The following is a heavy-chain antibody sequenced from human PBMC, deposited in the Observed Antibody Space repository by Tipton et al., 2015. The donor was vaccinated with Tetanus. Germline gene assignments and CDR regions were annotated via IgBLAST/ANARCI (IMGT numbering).Heavy chain of an antibody. CDR1: GGSLSTFY. Sequence: TLSLTCTVSGGSLSTFYWNWIRQPAGKGLEWIGRIYSSGSTNYNPSLKSRVTMSIYTSKNQFSLELTSVTAADTAVYYCARDFRERSGTYFSYYYTMDVWGQGTTVTVSS. J-gene: IGHJ6*02. CDR3: ARDFRERSGTYFSYYYTMDV. V-gene: IGHV4-4*07. D-gene: IGHD1-26*01. CDR2: IYSSGST.